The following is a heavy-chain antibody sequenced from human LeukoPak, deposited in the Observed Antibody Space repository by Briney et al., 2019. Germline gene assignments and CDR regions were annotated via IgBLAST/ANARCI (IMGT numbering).Heavy chain of an antibody. J-gene: IGHJ5*02. CDR3: AKGQWRGWFDP. V-gene: IGHV3-9*01. CDR1: GFTFDDYA. CDR2: ISWNSGSI. Sequence: GRSLRLSCAASGFTFDDYAMHWVRQAPGKGLEWVSGISWNSGSIGYADSVKGRFTISRDNAKNSLYLQMNSLRAEDTALYYCAKGQWRGWFDPWGQGTLVTVSS. D-gene: IGHD6-19*01.